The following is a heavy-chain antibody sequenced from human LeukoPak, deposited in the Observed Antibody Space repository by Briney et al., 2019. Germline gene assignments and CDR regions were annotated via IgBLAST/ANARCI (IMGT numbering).Heavy chain of an antibody. CDR1: GFTFSSYS. V-gene: IGHV3-21*01. J-gene: IGHJ3*02. D-gene: IGHD3-10*01. CDR2: ISSSSSYI. Sequence: GGSLRLSCAASGFTFSSYSMNWVRQAPGKGLEWVSSISSSSSYIYYADSVKGRFTISRDNAKNSLYLQMNSLRAEDTAVYYCARYGSGRSRAFDIWGQGTMVTVSS. CDR3: ARYGSGRSRAFDI.